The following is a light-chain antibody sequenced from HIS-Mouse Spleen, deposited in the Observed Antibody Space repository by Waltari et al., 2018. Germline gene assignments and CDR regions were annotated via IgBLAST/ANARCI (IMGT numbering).Light chain of an antibody. CDR3: AAWDDSLSAHVV. V-gene: IGLV1-47*01. CDR2: RNN. CDR1: SSNIGRNY. J-gene: IGLJ2*01. Sequence: QSVLTQPPSASGTPGQRATISCSGSSSNIGRNYVYCYQQPPGTAPKLLIYRNNQRPSGVPDRFSGSKSGTSASLAISGLRSEDEADYYCAAWDDSLSAHVVFGGGTKLTVL.